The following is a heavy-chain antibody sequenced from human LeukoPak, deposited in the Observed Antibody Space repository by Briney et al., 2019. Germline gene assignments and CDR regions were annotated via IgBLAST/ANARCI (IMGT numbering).Heavy chain of an antibody. V-gene: IGHV3-23*01. J-gene: IGHJ6*02. CDR1: GLTFSDSR. D-gene: IGHD3-3*01. Sequence: GGSLRLSCAVSGLTFSDSRMIWVRQAPEKRLEWVAVTAGADDVIQYADSVKGRFTISTDNSKNTVYLQMNSLRAEDTALYFCARALNDFWSGSFGYGMDVWGQGTTVTVSS. CDR3: ARALNDFWSGSFGYGMDV. CDR2: TAGADDVI.